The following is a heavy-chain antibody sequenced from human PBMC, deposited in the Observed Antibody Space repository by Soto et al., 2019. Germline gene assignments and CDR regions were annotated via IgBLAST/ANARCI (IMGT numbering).Heavy chain of an antibody. V-gene: IGHV4-39*01. Sequence: SETLSLTCSVSGGSISSSSYFWAWIRQPPEKGLEWIGSIYYSGSTYYNPSLKSRVTVSVDTSKNQFSLKLSSVTAADTAVYYCARHPSDFWFDPWGQGTLVTVSS. CDR1: GGSISSSSYF. CDR2: IYYSGST. D-gene: IGHD2-21*02. J-gene: IGHJ5*02. CDR3: ARHPSDFWFDP.